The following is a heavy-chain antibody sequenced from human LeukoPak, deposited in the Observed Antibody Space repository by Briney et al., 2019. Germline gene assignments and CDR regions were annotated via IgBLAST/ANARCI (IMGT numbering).Heavy chain of an antibody. CDR3: ARGLRFLEWLEYYYYGMDV. V-gene: IGHV1-2*02. J-gene: IGHJ6*02. CDR2: INPNSGGT. Sequence: ASVKVSCKASGYTFTGYYMHWVRQAPGQGLEWMGWINPNSGGTNYAQKFQGRVTMTRDTSISTAYMELSRLRSDDTAVYYCARGLRFLEWLEYYYYGMDVWGQGTTVTVSS. D-gene: IGHD3-3*01. CDR1: GYTFTGYY.